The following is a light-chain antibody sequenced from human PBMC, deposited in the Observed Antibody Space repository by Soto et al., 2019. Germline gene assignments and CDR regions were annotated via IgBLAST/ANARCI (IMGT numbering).Light chain of an antibody. J-gene: IGKJ1*01. CDR3: QHYNTYPWT. Sequence: DIQMTQSPSTLSPSVGDRVTVTCRASQSISSWLAWYQQKEGKAPKLLIYKASALESGVPSRFSGSGSGTELTLTISSLEPEDFATYYCQHYNTYPWTFGQGTKVDIK. CDR1: QSISSW. CDR2: KAS. V-gene: IGKV1-5*03.